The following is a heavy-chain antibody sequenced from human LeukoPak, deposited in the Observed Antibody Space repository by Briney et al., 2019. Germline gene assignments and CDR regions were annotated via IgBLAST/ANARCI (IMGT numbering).Heavy chain of an antibody. D-gene: IGHD6-6*01. CDR2: IYYSGST. CDR3: AREGSSSSVDAFDI. Sequence: SETLSLTCTVSGGSISSYYWSWIRQPPGKGLEWIGYIYYSGSTNYNPSLKSRVTISVDTSKNQFSLKLSSVTAADTAVYYCAREGSSSSVDAFDIWGQGTMVTVSS. J-gene: IGHJ3*02. V-gene: IGHV4-59*01. CDR1: GGSISSYY.